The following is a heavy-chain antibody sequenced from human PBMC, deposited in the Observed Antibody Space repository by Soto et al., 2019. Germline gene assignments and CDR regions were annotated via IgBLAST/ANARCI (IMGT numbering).Heavy chain of an antibody. J-gene: IGHJ4*02. CDR3: ARSVGVTTLSYLDY. CDR1: GGTFSSYG. CDR2: IIPMFGTA. V-gene: IGHV1-69*13. D-gene: IGHD1-26*01. Sequence: VASVKVSCKAAGGTFSSYGISWVRQAPGQGLEWMGGIIPMFGTATHTQNFQGRLTITADESTSTAYMELSSLRSEDTAVYFCARSVGVTTLSYLDYWGQGTLVTVPS.